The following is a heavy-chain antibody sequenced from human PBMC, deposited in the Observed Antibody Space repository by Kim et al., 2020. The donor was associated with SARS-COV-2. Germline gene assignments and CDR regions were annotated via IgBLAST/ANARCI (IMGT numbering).Heavy chain of an antibody. J-gene: IGHJ4*01. CDR3: SRNDNDFRLGYYEVDY. V-gene: IGHV3-33*01. Sequence: GGSLRLSCAASGFTFSSYAMHWVRQAPGKGLEWVAVIWYNASSKSYADSAKVRFTITIDNAKYTLYPQMNSLSLEAKAADYYSRNDNDFRLGYYEVDYW. D-gene: IGHD3-3*01. CDR2: IWYNASSK. CDR1: GFTFSSYA.